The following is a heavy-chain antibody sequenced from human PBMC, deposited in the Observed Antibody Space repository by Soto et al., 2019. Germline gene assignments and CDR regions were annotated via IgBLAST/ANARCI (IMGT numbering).Heavy chain of an antibody. CDR1: GGSIRSGGYS. D-gene: IGHD2-15*01. Sequence: QLQLQESGSGLVNPSQTLSRTCAGSGGSIRSGGYSWSWIRQPPGKGLEWIGYIYHSGSTYYNPSLKSRVTISVDRSKNQFSLKLSSVTAADTAVYYCARGQVVAAQHWGQGALVSVSS. CDR2: IYHSGST. V-gene: IGHV4-30-2*01. CDR3: ARGQVVAAQH. J-gene: IGHJ4*02.